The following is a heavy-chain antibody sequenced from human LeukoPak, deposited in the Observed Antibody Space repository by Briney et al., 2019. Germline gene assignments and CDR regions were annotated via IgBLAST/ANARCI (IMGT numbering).Heavy chain of an antibody. CDR1: SGSISGHY. D-gene: IGHD6-19*01. Sequence: SETLSLTCTVSSGSISGHYWSWIRQPPEEGLEWIGNIYYSGSTNYNPSLKSRLTISVDTSKNQFSLKLSSVTAADTAVYYCARHSSGWYYVDYWGQGTLVTVSS. CDR3: ARHSSGWYYVDY. J-gene: IGHJ4*02. V-gene: IGHV4-59*11. CDR2: IYYSGST.